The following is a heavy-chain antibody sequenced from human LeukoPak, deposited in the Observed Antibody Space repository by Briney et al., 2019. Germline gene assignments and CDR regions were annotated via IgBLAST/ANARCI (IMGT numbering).Heavy chain of an antibody. J-gene: IGHJ4*02. CDR3: ARSDILAAPYYFDY. CDR1: GGSISSYY. V-gene: IGHV4-59*01. D-gene: IGHD2-2*01. CDR2: MYYSGST. Sequence: SETLSLTCTVSGGSISSYYWSWIRQPPGKGLEWLGYMYYSGSTNYNPSPKSRVTISVDTSKNQFSLKLSSVTAADTAVYYCARSDILAAPYYFDYWGQGTLVTVSS.